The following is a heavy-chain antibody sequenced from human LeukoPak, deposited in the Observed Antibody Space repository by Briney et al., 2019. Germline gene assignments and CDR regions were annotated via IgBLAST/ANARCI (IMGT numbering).Heavy chain of an antibody. CDR2: INPSGGST. CDR1: GYTFTSYY. V-gene: IGHV1-46*01. D-gene: IGHD3-22*01. J-gene: IGHJ4*02. Sequence: GASVKVSCKASGYTFTSYYMHCVRQAPGQGLEWMGIINPSGGSTSYAQKFQGRVTMTRDTSTSTVYMELSSLRSEDTAVYYCASESTYYYDSSGYYYGYWGQGTLVTVSS. CDR3: ASESTYYYDSSGYYYGY.